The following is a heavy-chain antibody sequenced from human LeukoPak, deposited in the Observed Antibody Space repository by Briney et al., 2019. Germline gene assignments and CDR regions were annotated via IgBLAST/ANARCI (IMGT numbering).Heavy chain of an antibody. V-gene: IGHV3-30-3*01. CDR2: ISYDGSNK. CDR3: ERVGYYGSGSSGYYYYGMDV. CDR1: GFTFSSYA. J-gene: IGHJ6*02. D-gene: IGHD3-10*01. Sequence: PGRSLRLSCAASGFTFSSYAMHGVRQAPGKLLEWVAVISYDGSNKYYADSVEGRFIFSGDNSKNTLYMQMNSLRAADTAVYYCERVGYYGSGSSGYYYYGMDVWGQGTTVTVSS.